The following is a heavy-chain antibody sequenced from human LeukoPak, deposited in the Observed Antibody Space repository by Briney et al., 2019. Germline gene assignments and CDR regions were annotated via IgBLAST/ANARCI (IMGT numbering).Heavy chain of an antibody. D-gene: IGHD6-19*01. J-gene: IGHJ4*02. CDR1: GYTFTGYY. CDR3: ATHVYSSGKYYFDY. CDR2: INPNSGGT. Sequence: GASVKVSCKASGYTFTGYYMHWVRQAPGQGLEWMGWINPNSGGTNYAQKFQGRVTMTRDTSISTAYMELSRLRSDDTAVYYCATHVYSSGKYYFDYWGQGTLVTVSS. V-gene: IGHV1-2*02.